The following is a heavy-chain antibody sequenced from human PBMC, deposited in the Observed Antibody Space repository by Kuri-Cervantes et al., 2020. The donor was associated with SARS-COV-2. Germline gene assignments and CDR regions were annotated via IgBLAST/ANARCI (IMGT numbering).Heavy chain of an antibody. CDR2: ISGSGGST. CDR3: AKTLRVYSSSPFDY. CDR1: GFTFSNAW. J-gene: IGHJ4*02. Sequence: GESLKISCAASGFTFSNAWMSWVRQAPGKGLEWVSAISGSGGSTYYADSVKGRFTISRDNSKNTLYLQMNSLRAEDTAVYYCAKTLRVYSSSPFDYWGQGTLVTVSS. D-gene: IGHD6-13*01. V-gene: IGHV3-23*01.